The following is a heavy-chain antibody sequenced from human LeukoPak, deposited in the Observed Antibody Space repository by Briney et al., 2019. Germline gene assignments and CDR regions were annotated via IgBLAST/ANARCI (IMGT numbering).Heavy chain of an antibody. CDR1: GFTFSHYA. Sequence: GGSLRLSCAASGFTFSHYAMSWVRQAPGKGLEWVSSLSDNGGSPYYAYSVKGRFTISRDNSKNTLYLHMDSLRVEDTAVYYCAKDPETYSSRWFDSWGQGTLVTVSS. CDR2: LSDNGGSP. CDR3: AKDPETYSSRWFDS. D-gene: IGHD2-21*01. J-gene: IGHJ5*01. V-gene: IGHV3-23*01.